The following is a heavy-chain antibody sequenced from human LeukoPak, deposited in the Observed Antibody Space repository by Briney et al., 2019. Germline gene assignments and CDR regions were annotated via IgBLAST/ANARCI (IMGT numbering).Heavy chain of an antibody. J-gene: IGHJ6*02. Sequence: ASVKVSCKASGYTFTSYDINWVRQATGQGLEWMGWMNPNSGNTGYAQKFQGRVTMTRNTSISTAYMELSSLRSEDTAVYCCARDGYSSGWYLLGYYYGMDVWGQGTTVTVSS. CDR2: MNPNSGNT. D-gene: IGHD6-19*01. CDR1: GYTFTSYD. CDR3: ARDGYSSGWYLLGYYYGMDV. V-gene: IGHV1-8*01.